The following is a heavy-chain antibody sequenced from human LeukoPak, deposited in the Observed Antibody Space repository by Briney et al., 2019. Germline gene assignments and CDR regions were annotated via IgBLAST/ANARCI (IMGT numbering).Heavy chain of an antibody. Sequence: SETLSLTCTVSGGSISSSSYYWGWIRQPPGKGLEWIGTIYYSGTTYYNPSLESRVTISVDTSKNQFSLKLTSVTAADTAVYYCARHKMGTTRLYYFDYWGQGTLVIVSS. D-gene: IGHD1-26*01. CDR3: ARHKMGTTRLYYFDY. CDR2: IYYSGTT. CDR1: GGSISSSSYY. V-gene: IGHV4-39*01. J-gene: IGHJ4*02.